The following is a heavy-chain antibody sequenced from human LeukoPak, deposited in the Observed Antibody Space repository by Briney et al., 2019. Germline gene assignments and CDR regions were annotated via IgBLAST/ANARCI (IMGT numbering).Heavy chain of an antibody. J-gene: IGHJ4*02. CDR3: ARDYGDYSFDY. D-gene: IGHD4-17*01. CDR2: IYYSGST. V-gene: IGHV4-59*01. CDR1: GGSISSYY. Sequence: PETLSLTCTVSGGSISSYYWSWIRQPPGKGLEWIGYIYYSGSTNYNPSLKSRVTISVDTSKNQFSLKLSSVTAADTAAYYCARDYGDYSFDYWGQGTLVTVSS.